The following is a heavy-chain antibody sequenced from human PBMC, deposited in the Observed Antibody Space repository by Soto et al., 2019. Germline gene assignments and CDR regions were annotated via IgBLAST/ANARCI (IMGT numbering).Heavy chain of an antibody. CDR2: INPSGGST. V-gene: IGHV1-46*01. J-gene: IGHJ4*02. D-gene: IGHD6-6*01. Sequence: ASVKVSCKASGYTFTSYYMHWVRQAPGQGLEWMGIINPSGGSTSYAQKFQGRVTMTRDTSTSTVYMELSSLRSEDTAVYYCARAYTLRLSSSGVGYWGQGTLVTSPQ. CDR3: ARAYTLRLSSSGVGY. CDR1: GYTFTSYY.